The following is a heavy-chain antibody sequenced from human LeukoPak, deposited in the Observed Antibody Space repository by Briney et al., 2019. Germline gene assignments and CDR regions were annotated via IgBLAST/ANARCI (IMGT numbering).Heavy chain of an antibody. J-gene: IGHJ5*02. CDR2: IIPIFGTA. Sequence: ASVKVSCKASGGTFSSYAISWVRQAPGQGLEWMGGIIPIFGTANYAQKFQGRGTITTDESTSTAYMELSSLRSEDTAVYYCARGSRGIYCSGGSCYSGSWFDPWGQGTLVTVSS. CDR3: ARGSRGIYCSGGSCYSGSWFDP. D-gene: IGHD2-15*01. CDR1: GGTFSSYA. V-gene: IGHV1-69*05.